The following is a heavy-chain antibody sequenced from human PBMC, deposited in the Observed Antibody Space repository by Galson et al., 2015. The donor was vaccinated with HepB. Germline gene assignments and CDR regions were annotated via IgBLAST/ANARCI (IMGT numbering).Heavy chain of an antibody. V-gene: IGHV1-18*01. CDR1: GYSFTSYS. D-gene: IGHD3-10*01. J-gene: IGHJ5*02. CDR3: ARDGDMVQGANSWFDP. CDR2: ISSYNGIT. Sequence: SVKVSCKASGYSFTSYSIAWVRQAPGQGLEWMGWISSYNGITIYAEKFQGRVTMTTETSTTTAYMELRSLTSHDTAVYYCARDGDMVQGANSWFDPWGQGTLVTVSS.